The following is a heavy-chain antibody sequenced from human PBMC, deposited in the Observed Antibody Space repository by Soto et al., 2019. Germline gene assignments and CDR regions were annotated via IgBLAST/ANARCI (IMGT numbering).Heavy chain of an antibody. J-gene: IGHJ4*02. CDR1: GGSISSYY. CDR2: IYYSGST. CDR3: ARVDRLPLGELLYN. Sequence: SETLSLTCTVSGGSISSYYWSWIRQPPGKGLEWIGYIYYSGSTNYNPSLKSRVTISVDTSKNQFSLKLSSVTAADTAVYYCARVDRLPLGELLYNWGQGTLVTVSS. V-gene: IGHV4-59*01. D-gene: IGHD3-10*01.